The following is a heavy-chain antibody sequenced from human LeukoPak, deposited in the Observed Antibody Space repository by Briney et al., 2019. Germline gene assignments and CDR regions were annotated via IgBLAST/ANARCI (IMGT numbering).Heavy chain of an antibody. V-gene: IGHV4-39*01. D-gene: IGHD1-26*01. CDR2: TYYSGST. J-gene: IGHJ4*02. Sequence: SETLSLTCTVSGGSISSSSYYWGWIRQPPGKGLEWIGSTYYSGSTYYNPSLKSRVTISVDTSKNQFSLKLSSVTAADTAVYYCARHDPDVGACWGQGTLVTVSS. CDR3: ARHDPDVGAC. CDR1: GGSISSSSYY.